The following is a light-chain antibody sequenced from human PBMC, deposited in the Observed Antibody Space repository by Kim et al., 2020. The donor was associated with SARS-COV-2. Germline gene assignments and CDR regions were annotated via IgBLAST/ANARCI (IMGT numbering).Light chain of an antibody. Sequence: EIVLTQSPGTLSLSPGERATLSCRASQSVSSSYLAWFQQKPGQAPRLLIYGASSRATGIPDRFSGTGSGTDFTLTISSLEPEDFAVYYCQLYGSSPLYTFGQGTKLEI. J-gene: IGKJ2*01. CDR1: QSVSSSY. V-gene: IGKV3-20*01. CDR3: QLYGSSPLYT. CDR2: GAS.